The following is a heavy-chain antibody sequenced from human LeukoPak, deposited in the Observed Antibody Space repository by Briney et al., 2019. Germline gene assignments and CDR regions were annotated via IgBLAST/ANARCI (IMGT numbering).Heavy chain of an antibody. D-gene: IGHD3-3*01. J-gene: IGHJ4*02. Sequence: GASVKVSCKATGYSFTSYGISGVRSAPGQGLEWMGWIRAYNGNTNYAQKLQGRVTMTTDTSMSTAYMVLRSPRSDDTAVYYCPRISTITIFGVGDYWGQGTLVTVSS. CDR3: PRISTITIFGVGDY. CDR2: IRAYNGNT. CDR1: GYSFTSYG. V-gene: IGHV1-18*01.